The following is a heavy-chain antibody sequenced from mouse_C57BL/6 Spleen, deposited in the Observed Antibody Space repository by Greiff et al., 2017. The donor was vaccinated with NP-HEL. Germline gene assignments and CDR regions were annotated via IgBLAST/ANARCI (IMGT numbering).Heavy chain of an antibody. Sequence: VNLVESGPGLVQPSQSLSITCTVSGFSLTSYGVHWVRQSPGKGLEWLGVIWSGGSTDYNAAFISRLSISKDNSKSQVCFKMNSLQADDTAIYYCARTVSAMDYWGQGTSVTVSS. J-gene: IGHJ4*01. CDR3: ARTVSAMDY. V-gene: IGHV2-2*01. CDR1: GFSLTSYG. CDR2: IWSGGST. D-gene: IGHD6-2*01.